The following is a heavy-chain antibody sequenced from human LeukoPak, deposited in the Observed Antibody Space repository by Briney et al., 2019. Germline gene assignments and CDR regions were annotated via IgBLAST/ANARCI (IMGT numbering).Heavy chain of an antibody. CDR1: GGSFSGYY. V-gene: IGHV4-34*09. Sequence: KSSETLSLTCAVYGGSFSGYYWSWIRQPPGKGLEWIGEINHSGSTNYNPSLKSRVTISVDTSKNQFSLKLSSVTAADTAVYYCASSMVVTAIFVWGQGTLVTVSS. J-gene: IGHJ4*02. CDR3: ASSMVVTAIFV. CDR2: INHSGST. D-gene: IGHD2-21*02.